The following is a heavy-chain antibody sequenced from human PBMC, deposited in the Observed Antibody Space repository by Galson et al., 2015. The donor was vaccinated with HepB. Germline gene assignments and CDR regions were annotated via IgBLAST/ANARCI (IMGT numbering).Heavy chain of an antibody. CDR2: ISRSSGTI. Sequence: SLRLSCAASGFTFSSYSMYWVRRTPGKRLEGVSYISRSSGTIYYADSVKGRFTISRDNAESSLYLQMNSLRDEDTALYYCARADIAVALPDYWGQGTLVTVSS. V-gene: IGHV3-48*02. CDR3: ARADIAVALPDY. D-gene: IGHD6-19*01. J-gene: IGHJ4*02. CDR1: GFTFSSYS.